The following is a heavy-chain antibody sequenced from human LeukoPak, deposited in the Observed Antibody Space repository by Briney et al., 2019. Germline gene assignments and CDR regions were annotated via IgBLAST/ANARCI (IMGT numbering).Heavy chain of an antibody. CDR1: GGSISSGRNY. CDR3: ARSLDSSGYYYEGGAFDI. D-gene: IGHD3-22*01. V-gene: IGHV4-61*02. CDR2: IYTSGST. J-gene: IGHJ3*02. Sequence: SQTLSLTCTVSGGSISSGRNYWSWIRQPAGKGLEWIGRIYTSGSTDYNPSLKSRVTMSVDTSKNQFSLKLSSVTAADTAVYYCARSLDSSGYYYEGGAFDIWGQGTMVTVSS.